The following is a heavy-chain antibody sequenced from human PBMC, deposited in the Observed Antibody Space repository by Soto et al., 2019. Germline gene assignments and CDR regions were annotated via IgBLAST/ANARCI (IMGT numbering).Heavy chain of an antibody. V-gene: IGHV1-69*12. J-gene: IGHJ6*02. CDR3: ATWLRMAGIGNYYYGMDV. Sequence: QVQLVQSGAEVKKPGSSMNVSCKASGGTFSDFAFSWVRQAPGQGPEWMGGIMPIFGRTDYAQKFRDRVTLTADESTRTVFVELRSRTSEDTAIYYCATWLRMAGIGNYYYGMDVWGQWTTVTVSS. D-gene: IGHD6-19*01. CDR2: IMPIFGRT. CDR1: GGTFSDFA.